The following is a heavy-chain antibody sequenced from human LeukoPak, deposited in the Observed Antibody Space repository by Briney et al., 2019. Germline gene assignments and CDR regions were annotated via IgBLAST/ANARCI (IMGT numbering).Heavy chain of an antibody. CDR3: AVYSGYGRSDY. V-gene: IGHV4-61*02. J-gene: IGHJ4*02. Sequence: PSQTLSLTCTVSGGSISSGSYYWSWTRQPAGKGLEWIGRIYTSGSTNYNPSLKSRVTISVDTSKNQFSLKPSSVTAADTAVYYCAVYSGYGRSDYWGQGTLVTVSS. D-gene: IGHD5-12*01. CDR1: GGSISSGSYY. CDR2: IYTSGST.